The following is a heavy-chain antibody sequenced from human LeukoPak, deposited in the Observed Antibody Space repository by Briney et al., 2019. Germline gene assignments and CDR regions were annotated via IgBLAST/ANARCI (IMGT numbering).Heavy chain of an antibody. CDR3: ARDRNTDFWSGYYTNYFDY. CDR2: INQEGSEK. CDR1: GFTLSSYW. Sequence: GGSLRVSCAASGFTLSSYWIYGVRQAPRKGLEWVANINQEGSEKYYVDSVKGRFTISRDNAKNSLYLQMNSLRAEDTAVYYCARDRNTDFWSGYYTNYFDYWGQGTLVTVSS. V-gene: IGHV3-7*01. J-gene: IGHJ4*02. D-gene: IGHD3-3*01.